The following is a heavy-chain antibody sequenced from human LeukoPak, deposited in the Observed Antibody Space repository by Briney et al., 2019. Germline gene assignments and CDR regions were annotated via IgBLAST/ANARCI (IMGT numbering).Heavy chain of an antibody. V-gene: IGHV4-59*01. Sequence: SETLSLTCTVSGGSISSYYWSWVRQPPGKGLEWNGYIYYSGSTNYNPSLKSRVTISVDTSKNQFSLKLSSVTAADTAVYYCASHYCSSTSCPRLDAFDIWGQGTMVTVSS. CDR1: GGSISSYY. D-gene: IGHD2-2*01. CDR2: IYYSGST. J-gene: IGHJ3*02. CDR3: ASHYCSSTSCPRLDAFDI.